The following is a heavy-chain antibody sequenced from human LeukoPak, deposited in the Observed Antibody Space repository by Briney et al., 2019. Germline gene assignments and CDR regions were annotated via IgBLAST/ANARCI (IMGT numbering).Heavy chain of an antibody. V-gene: IGHV3-66*02. CDR1: GLTVSSNY. Sequence: GGSLRLSCAASGLTVSSNYMSWVRQAPREGLEWVSGIYSGGSTYYADSVKGRFTISRDNSKNTLYLQMNSLRAEDTAVYYCARDLGVWSGYPSDAFDIWGQGTMVTVSS. D-gene: IGHD3-3*01. CDR3: ARDLGVWSGYPSDAFDI. CDR2: IYSGGST. J-gene: IGHJ3*02.